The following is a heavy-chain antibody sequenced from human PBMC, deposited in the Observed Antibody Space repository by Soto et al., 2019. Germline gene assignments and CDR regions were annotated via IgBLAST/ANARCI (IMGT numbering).Heavy chain of an antibody. J-gene: IGHJ6*02. D-gene: IGHD3-16*01. CDR3: ARQGGVTSATGHYYYGMDV. CDR2: ISYDGNKK. CDR1: GFTCNKYY. Sequence: SLXLSCSAAGFTCNKYYMHCVRQSPCKGLEWVAVISYDGNKKYYEDSVKGRFNISRDNSKNTVYLQMNSLRAEDTAVYYCARQGGVTSATGHYYYGMDVWGQGTTVTVSS. V-gene: IGHV3-30-3*01.